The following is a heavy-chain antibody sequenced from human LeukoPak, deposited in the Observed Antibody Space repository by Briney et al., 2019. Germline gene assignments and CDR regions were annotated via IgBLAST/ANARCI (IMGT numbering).Heavy chain of an antibody. J-gene: IGHJ3*02. CDR3: ARENVVVAASFDI. V-gene: IGHV3-21*01. CDR1: GFTFSSYS. CDR2: ISSSSSYI. Sequence: PGGSLRLSCAASGFTFSSYSMNRVRQAPGKGLEWVSSISSSSSYIYYADSVKGRFTISRDNAKNSLYLQMNSLRAEDTAVYYCARENVVVAASFDIWGQGTMVTVSS. D-gene: IGHD2-15*01.